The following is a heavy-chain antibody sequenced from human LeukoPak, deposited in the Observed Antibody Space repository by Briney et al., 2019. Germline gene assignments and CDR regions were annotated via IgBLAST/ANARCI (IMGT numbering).Heavy chain of an antibody. CDR3: ARGYDFWSGYYFSTYYYYYMDV. V-gene: IGHV1-18*01. CDR2: ISNYNGNT. CDR1: GYTFTSYG. D-gene: IGHD3-3*01. Sequence: GASVKVSFKASGYTFTSYGINWVRQAPGQGLEWMGWISNYNGNTNYAQKLQGRVTMTTDTSTSTAYMELRSLRSDDTAVYYCARGYDFWSGYYFSTYYYYYMDVWGKGTTVTVSS. J-gene: IGHJ6*03.